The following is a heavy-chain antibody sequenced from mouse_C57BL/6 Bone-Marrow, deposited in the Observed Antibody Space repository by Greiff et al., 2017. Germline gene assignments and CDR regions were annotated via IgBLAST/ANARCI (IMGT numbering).Heavy chain of an antibody. V-gene: IGHV5-6*02. CDR1: GFTFSSYG. CDR2: ISSGGSYT. D-gene: IGHD1-1*02. Sequence: EVKVVESGGDLVKPGGSLKLSCAASGFTFSSYGMSWVRQTPDKRLEWVATISSGGSYTYYPDSVKGRFTISSDNAKNTLYLQMSSLKSEDTAMYYCARRGVAPFDYWGQGTTLTVSS. J-gene: IGHJ2*01. CDR3: ARRGVAPFDY.